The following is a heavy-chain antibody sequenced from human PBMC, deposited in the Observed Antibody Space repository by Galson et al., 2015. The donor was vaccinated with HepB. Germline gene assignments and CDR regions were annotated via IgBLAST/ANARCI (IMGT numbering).Heavy chain of an antibody. CDR2: ISYDGINK. CDR3: AKVDYGDFGRDFYYGMDV. Sequence: SLRLSCAASGFTFSTFGMHWVRRAPGKGLEWVSVISYDGINKYYADSVKGRFTISRDNSKNTLYLQMNSLRAEDTAVYYCAKVDYGDFGRDFYYGMDVWGQGTTVTVSS. J-gene: IGHJ6*02. D-gene: IGHD4-17*01. CDR1: GFTFSTFG. V-gene: IGHV3-30*18.